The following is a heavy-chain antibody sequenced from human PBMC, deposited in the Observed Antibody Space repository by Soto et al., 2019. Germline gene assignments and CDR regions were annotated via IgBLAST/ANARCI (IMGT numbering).Heavy chain of an antibody. CDR2: IDPTDSFT. CDR3: ARPASGGSRDAFDV. Sequence: PGESLKISCKASGYKFTTFWLNWMRQTPGKGLEWLGRIDPTDSFTNYSPPFEGHVTISVDRSISTAYLQWNSLQASDTAIYYCARPASGGSRDAFDVWGQGTTVTVSS. V-gene: IGHV5-10-1*01. D-gene: IGHD2-15*01. J-gene: IGHJ3*01. CDR1: GYKFTTFW.